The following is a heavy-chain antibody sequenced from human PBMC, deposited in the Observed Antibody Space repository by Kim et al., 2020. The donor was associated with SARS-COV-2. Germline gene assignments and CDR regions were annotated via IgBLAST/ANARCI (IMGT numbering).Heavy chain of an antibody. Sequence: GGSLRLSCAASGFTFSRDWMSWVRQASGKGLEWVANIKHDGNEKHYVDSVKGRFTISRDNGKNLLFLQMDSLRVEDTAVYYCAREWGYCGQGTLVTVSS. D-gene: IGHD3-16*01. CDR2: IKHDGNEK. CDR1: GFTFSRDW. CDR3: AREWGY. V-gene: IGHV3-7*03. J-gene: IGHJ4*02.